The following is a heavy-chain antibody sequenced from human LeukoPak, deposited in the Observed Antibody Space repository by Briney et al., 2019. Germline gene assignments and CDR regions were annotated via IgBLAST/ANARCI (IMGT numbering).Heavy chain of an antibody. CDR3: AKKRGIAVAGTLLFPFDY. J-gene: IGHJ4*02. V-gene: IGHV3-7*01. D-gene: IGHD6-19*01. Sequence: GGSLRLSCAASGFTISSYWMSWVRQAPGKGLEWVANIKQDGSEKYYVDSVKGRFTISRDNAKNSLYLQMNSLRAEDTAVYYCAKKRGIAVAGTLLFPFDYWGQGTLVTVSS. CDR1: GFTISSYW. CDR2: IKQDGSEK.